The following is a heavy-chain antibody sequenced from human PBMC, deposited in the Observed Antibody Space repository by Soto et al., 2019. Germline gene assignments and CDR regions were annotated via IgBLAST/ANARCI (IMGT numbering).Heavy chain of an antibody. CDR3: AKDFPQYYDSGGYIEGLDY. J-gene: IGHJ4*02. Sequence: PSETLSLTCAVYGGSFSGYYWSWIRQPPGKGLEWIGEINHSGSTNYNPSLKSRLTISVDTSKNQFSLKLSSVTAADTAVYYCAKDFPQYYDSGGYIEGLDYWGQGTLVTVSS. CDR2: INHSGST. CDR1: GGSFSGYY. V-gene: IGHV4-34*01. D-gene: IGHD3-22*01.